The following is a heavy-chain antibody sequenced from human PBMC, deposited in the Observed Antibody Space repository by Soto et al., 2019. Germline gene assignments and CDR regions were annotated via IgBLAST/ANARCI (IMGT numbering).Heavy chain of an antibody. CDR2: ISGSGGST. D-gene: IGHD6-13*01. J-gene: IGHJ4*02. CDR1: GFTFSNYA. CDR3: ERGQGSSWYEIDY. Sequence: EVQLLESGGGLVQPGGSLRLSCAASGFTFSNYAVTWVRQAPGKGLEWVSTISGSGGSTYYADSVKGRFTISRDNSKNTLYLQMDTLRAEDTAVYYGERGQGSSWYEIDYWGQGTLVTVSS. V-gene: IGHV3-23*01.